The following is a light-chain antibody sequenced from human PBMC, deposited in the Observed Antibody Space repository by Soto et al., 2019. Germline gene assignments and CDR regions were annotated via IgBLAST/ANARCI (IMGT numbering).Light chain of an antibody. CDR2: EVN. J-gene: IGLJ1*01. CDR3: CSNGGASTTYV. CDR1: SSDVGNYNL. V-gene: IGLV2-23*02. Sequence: QSALTQPASVSGSPGKSITLSCTGTSSDVGNYNLVSWYQQHPGKAPKLMIYEVNKRPSVVSNRFSGSKSGNTASLTISGLQAEDEADYYCCSNGGASTTYVFVTGTKVTVL.